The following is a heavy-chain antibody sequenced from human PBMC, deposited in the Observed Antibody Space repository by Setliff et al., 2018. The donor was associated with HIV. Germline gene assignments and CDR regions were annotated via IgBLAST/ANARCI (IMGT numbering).Heavy chain of an antibody. J-gene: IGHJ3*02. CDR2: IIPILGIA. CDR3: ARDPLYDSSGFPSELGAFDI. CDR1: RSTFNSHT. Sequence: GASVKVSCKASRSTFNSHTINWVRQAPGQGLDWMGRIIPILGIANYAQKFQGRVTITADKSTSTAYMELSSLRSEDTAVYYCARDPLYDSSGFPSELGAFDIWGQGTMVTVSS. V-gene: IGHV1-69*04. D-gene: IGHD3-22*01.